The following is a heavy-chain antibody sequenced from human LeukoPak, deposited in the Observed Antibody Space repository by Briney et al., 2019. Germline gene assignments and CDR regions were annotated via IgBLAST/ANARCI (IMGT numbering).Heavy chain of an antibody. D-gene: IGHD2/OR15-2a*01. J-gene: IGHJ4*02. CDR3: ATDSRNSLRATYLDY. CDR2: ISGSGNIT. CDR1: GFTYASYA. Sequence: PGGSLRLSCAASGFTYASYAMSWVRQAPGKGMEWVSTISGSGNITYYADSVKGRFTISRDNSKNTLFLQMNSLRAEDTAVYYCATDSRNSLRATYLDYWGQGTLVTVSS. V-gene: IGHV3-23*01.